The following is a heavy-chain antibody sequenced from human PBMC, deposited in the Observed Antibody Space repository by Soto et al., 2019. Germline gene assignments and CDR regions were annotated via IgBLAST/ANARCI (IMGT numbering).Heavy chain of an antibody. V-gene: IGHV1-24*01. CDR1: GYTLTELS. Sequence: QVQLVQSGAEVKKPGASVKVSCKVSGYTLTELSMHWVRQAPGKGLEWMGGFDPEDGETIYAQKFQGRVTMTEDTTTDPDDMELSSPRSEDTAVYYCATVDDYDGPFAFDPWGQGTLVTVSS. J-gene: IGHJ5*02. CDR2: FDPEDGET. D-gene: IGHD4-17*01. CDR3: ATVDDYDGPFAFDP.